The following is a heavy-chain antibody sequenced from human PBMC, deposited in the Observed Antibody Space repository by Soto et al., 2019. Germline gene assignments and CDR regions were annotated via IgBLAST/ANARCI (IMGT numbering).Heavy chain of an antibody. CDR1: GFTFSSYD. Sequence: GGSLRLSCAASGFTFSSYDMHWVRQAPGKGLEWVAVIWYDGSNKYYADSVKGRFTISRDNSKNTLYLQMNSLRAEDTAVYYCARALYSSGWSIDYWGQGTLVTVSS. CDR2: IWYDGSNK. V-gene: IGHV3-33*01. J-gene: IGHJ4*02. D-gene: IGHD6-19*01. CDR3: ARALYSSGWSIDY.